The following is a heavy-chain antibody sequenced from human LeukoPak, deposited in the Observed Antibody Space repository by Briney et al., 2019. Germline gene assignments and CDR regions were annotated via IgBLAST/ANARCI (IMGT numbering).Heavy chain of an antibody. J-gene: IGHJ4*02. CDR3: AKVDSGSLGPYFDY. V-gene: IGHV3-9*01. CDR2: ISWNSGSI. Sequence: GGSLRLSCAASGFTFDDYAMHWVRHAPGKGLEWVSGISWNSGSIGYADSVKGRFTISRDNAKNSLYLQMNSLRAEDTALYYCAKVDSGSLGPYFDYWGQGTLVTVSS. D-gene: IGHD1-26*01. CDR1: GFTFDDYA.